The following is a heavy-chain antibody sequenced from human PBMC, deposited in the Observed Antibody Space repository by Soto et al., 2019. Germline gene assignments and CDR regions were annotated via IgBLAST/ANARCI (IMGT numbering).Heavy chain of an antibody. J-gene: IGHJ4*02. CDR3: ATGGRGYSSAPRFYFEY. D-gene: IGHD5-18*01. CDR1: GGIFSSNA. V-gene: IGHV1-69*01. Sequence: QVQLVQSGAEVKKPGSSVKVSCQASGGIFSSNAISWVRQAPGQGLEWMGGILPIFDTTHYAQKIQGRVTITADESTSTAYMELSSLKSDDTALYSCATGGRGYSSAPRFYFEYWGQGTLVTVSS. CDR2: ILPIFDTT.